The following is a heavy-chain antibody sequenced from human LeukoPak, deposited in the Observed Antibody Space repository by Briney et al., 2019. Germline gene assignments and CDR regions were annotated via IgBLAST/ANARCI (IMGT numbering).Heavy chain of an antibody. D-gene: IGHD3-3*01. CDR3: ARVSYDFWSGPRGGYFDY. CDR1: GGSISSYY. J-gene: IGHJ4*02. Sequence: SETLSLTCTVSGGSISSYYWSWIRQPPGKGLEWIGYIYYSGSTNYNPSLKSRVTISVDTSKNQFSLKLSSVTAADTAVYYCARVSYDFWSGPRGGYFDYWGQGTLVTVSS. CDR2: IYYSGST. V-gene: IGHV4-59*01.